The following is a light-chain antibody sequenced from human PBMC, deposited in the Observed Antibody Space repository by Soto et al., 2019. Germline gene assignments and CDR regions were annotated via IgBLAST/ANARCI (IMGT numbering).Light chain of an antibody. CDR2: SNN. V-gene: IGLV1-44*01. CDR1: SSNIGVKT. J-gene: IGLJ1*01. CDR3: AAWDDSLNGLYV. Sequence: QSVLTQPPSASGTPGQRVTISCSGSSSNIGVKTVNWYQQLPGTAPKLLIYSNNQRPSGVPDRFSGSKSGTSASLAIGGLQSEDEADYYCAAWDDSLNGLYVFGTGTKVTAL.